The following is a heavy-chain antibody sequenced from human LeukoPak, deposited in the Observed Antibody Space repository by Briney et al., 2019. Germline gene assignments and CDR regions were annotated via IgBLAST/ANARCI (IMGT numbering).Heavy chain of an antibody. D-gene: IGHD3-10*01. CDR2: INPNSGGT. Sequence: ASVKVSCTASGYTVTDYYMHWVRQAPGEGLEWMGRINPNSGGTNYAQKFQGRVTMTRDTSISTAYMELNRLSSDDTAVYYCARDMIIMVRGVPYGVDVWGQGTPATVSS. CDR1: GYTVTDYY. CDR3: ARDMIIMVRGVPYGVDV. V-gene: IGHV1-2*06. J-gene: IGHJ6*02.